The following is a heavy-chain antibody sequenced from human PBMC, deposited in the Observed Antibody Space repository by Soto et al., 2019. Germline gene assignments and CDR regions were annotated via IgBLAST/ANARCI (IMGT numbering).Heavy chain of an antibody. Sequence: TGGFMRVSCTASGLTIVDYGRRWVRKKTGKGLEWVSGISWNSGSIGYADSVKGRFTISRDNAKNSLYLQMNSLRAEDTALYYCAKVGRGGDYRNAFDIWGQGTMVTVSS. CDR2: ISWNSGSI. D-gene: IGHD4-17*01. J-gene: IGHJ3*02. V-gene: IGHV3-9*01. CDR1: GLTIVDYG. CDR3: AKVGRGGDYRNAFDI.